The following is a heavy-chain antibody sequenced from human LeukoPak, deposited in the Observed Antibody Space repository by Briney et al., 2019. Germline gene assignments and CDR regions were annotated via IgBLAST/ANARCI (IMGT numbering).Heavy chain of an antibody. CDR1: GDSFANYY. CDR2: IYYSGTT. CDR3: ARDICGYNYGCFDS. V-gene: IGHV4-59*12. J-gene: IGHJ4*02. Sequence: SETLSITCTVSGDSFANYYWTWIRQPPGKGLEWIGYIYYSGTTNYNPSLKSRVTISVDTSKNQFSLNLRSVTAADTAVYYCARDICGYNYGCFDSWGQGTLVTVSS. D-gene: IGHD5-18*01.